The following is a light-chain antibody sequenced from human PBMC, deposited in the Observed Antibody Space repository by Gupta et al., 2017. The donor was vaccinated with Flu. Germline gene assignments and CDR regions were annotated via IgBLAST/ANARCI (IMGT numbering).Light chain of an antibody. V-gene: IGKV3-15*01. Sequence: PATLSVSPGERATLSCRASQSVNSNLAWYQQKPGQAPRLLIYDASTRATGIPARFSGSGSGTEFTLTISSLQSEDSAVYYCQQDNNWPWTFGQGTKVEIK. CDR1: QSVNSN. CDR2: DAS. CDR3: QQDNNWPWT. J-gene: IGKJ1*01.